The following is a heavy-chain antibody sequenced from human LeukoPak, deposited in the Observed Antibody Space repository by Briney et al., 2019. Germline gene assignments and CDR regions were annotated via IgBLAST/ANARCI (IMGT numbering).Heavy chain of an antibody. Sequence: ASVKVSCKASGYTSSSNAISWVRQAPGQGLEWMGWISAYNGNTNYAQKLQGRVTMTTDTSTSTAYMELRSLRSDDTAVYYCARGDMVRGVINYFDYWGQGTLVTVSS. CDR2: ISAYNGNT. CDR1: GYTSSSNA. V-gene: IGHV1-18*01. CDR3: ARGDMVRGVINYFDY. D-gene: IGHD3-10*01. J-gene: IGHJ4*02.